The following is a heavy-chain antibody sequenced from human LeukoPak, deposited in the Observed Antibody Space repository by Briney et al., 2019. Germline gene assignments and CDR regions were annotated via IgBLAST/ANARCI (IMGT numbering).Heavy chain of an antibody. CDR1: GLTFSSYS. Sequence: GGSLRLSCAASGLTFSSYSMNWVRQAPGKGLEWVSYISNSGSYTYYGDSVRGRFTISRDNMNNSLYLQMNSLRVEDTATYYCASGYSLRGMDAWGRGTTVTVSS. D-gene: IGHD3-22*01. J-gene: IGHJ6*02. CDR2: ISNSGSYT. V-gene: IGHV3-21*01. CDR3: ASGYSLRGMDA.